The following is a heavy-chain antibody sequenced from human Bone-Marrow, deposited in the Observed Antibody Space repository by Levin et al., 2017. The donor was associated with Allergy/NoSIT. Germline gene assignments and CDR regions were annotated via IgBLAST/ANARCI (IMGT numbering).Heavy chain of an antibody. CDR1: GHTVTDYS. CDR2: LDPDGDT. Sequence: KISCKVSGHTVTDYSVSWVKQAPGRGLEWMGVLDPDGDTIYAEKFQGRVTITADTSTDTTYMELTSLRSDYTAVYYCATGSSGDNAGYMDDWGKGTTVTVSS. CDR3: ATGSSGDNAGYMDD. V-gene: IGHV1-69-2*01. D-gene: IGHD2-21*02. J-gene: IGHJ6*03.